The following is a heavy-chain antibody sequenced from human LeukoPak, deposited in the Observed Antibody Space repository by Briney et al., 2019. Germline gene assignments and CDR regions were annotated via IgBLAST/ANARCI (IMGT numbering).Heavy chain of an antibody. CDR2: ISSSSSYI. Sequence: SGGSLRLSCAASGFTFSSYSMNWVRQAPGKGLEWVSSISSSSSYIYYADSVKGRFTISRDNAKNPLYLQMNSLRAEDTAVYYCARGPTVVGYCSSSSCQADYWGQGTLVTVSS. CDR3: ARGPTVVGYCSSSSCQADY. D-gene: IGHD2-2*01. J-gene: IGHJ4*02. CDR1: GFTFSSYS. V-gene: IGHV3-21*01.